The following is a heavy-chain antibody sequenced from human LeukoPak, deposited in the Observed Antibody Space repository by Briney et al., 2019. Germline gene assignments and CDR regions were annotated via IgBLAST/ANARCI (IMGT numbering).Heavy chain of an antibody. V-gene: IGHV4-59*01. CDR3: ARSFYGYSFDY. Sequence: SETLSLTCTVSGGSIITYYWSWIRQPPGKGLEWIGYIYYSGSTNYNSSLKSRVTISVDTSKNQFSLNLNSVTAADTAVYYCARSFYGYSFDYWGQGTLVTVSS. CDR2: IYYSGST. D-gene: IGHD4-17*01. J-gene: IGHJ4*01. CDR1: GGSIITYY.